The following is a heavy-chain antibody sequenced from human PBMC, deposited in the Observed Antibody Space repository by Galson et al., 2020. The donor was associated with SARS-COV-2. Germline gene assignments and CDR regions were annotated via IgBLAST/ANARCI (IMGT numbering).Heavy chain of an antibody. V-gene: IGHV4-59*11. D-gene: IGHD3-3*01. CDR3: ARSIDFWSGYYRGYFDY. J-gene: IGHJ4*02. Sequence: SETLSLTCTVSGGSISSHYWSWIRQPPGKGLEWIGYIYYSGSTNYNPSLKSRVTISVDTSKNQFSLKLSSVTAADTAVYYCARSIDFWSGYYRGYFDYWGQGTLVTVSS. CDR1: GGSISSHY. CDR2: IYYSGST.